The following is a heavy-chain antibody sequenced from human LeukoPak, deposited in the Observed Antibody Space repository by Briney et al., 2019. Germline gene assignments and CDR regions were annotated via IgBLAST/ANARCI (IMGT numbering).Heavy chain of an antibody. CDR2: IKEDGSDK. V-gene: IGHV3-7*03. D-gene: IGHD3-3*01. CDR3: ARARSRSLEWLLHYYYMDV. CDR1: GFTFSNYW. J-gene: IGHJ6*03. Sequence: GGSLRLSCIASGFTFSNYWMSWVRQAPGKGLEWVASIKEDGSDKYYVDSVRGRFTISRDNMKNSLYVQMSSLRAEDTAVYYCARARSRSLEWLLHYYYMDVWGKGTTVTVSS.